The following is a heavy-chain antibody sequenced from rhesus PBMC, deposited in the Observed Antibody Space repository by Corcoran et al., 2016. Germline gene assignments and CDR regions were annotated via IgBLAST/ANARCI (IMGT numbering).Heavy chain of an antibody. Sequence: EVQLVQSGAEVKKPGASVKISCKASGYTFTDYYLHWVRQAPGKGLEWMARVDPEDGEAIHAQKIQDRVTITADTSTDTAYMELSSLRSEDTAVYYCATGRVLGAAGPDSYFDYWGQGVLVTVSS. CDR3: ATGRVLGAAGPDSYFDY. CDR1: GYTFTDYY. V-gene: IGHV1-111*02. J-gene: IGHJ4*01. CDR2: VDPEDGEA. D-gene: IGHD6-13*01.